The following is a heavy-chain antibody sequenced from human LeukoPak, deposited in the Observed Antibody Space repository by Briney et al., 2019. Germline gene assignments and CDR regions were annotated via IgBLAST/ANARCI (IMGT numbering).Heavy chain of an antibody. CDR1: GFLFTKCS. Sequence: GGSLRLSFAASGFLFTKCSMSWVRPAPGKGLEWISYTNHRDGVTYYADSVKGRFTTSRDNVENLVFLQMNSLRAEDTAVYYCVGDGVGVLPGDVFDMWGQGTMVTVSS. J-gene: IGHJ3*02. CDR2: TNHRDGVT. V-gene: IGHV3-48*01. D-gene: IGHD2-8*01. CDR3: VGDGVGVLPGDVFDM.